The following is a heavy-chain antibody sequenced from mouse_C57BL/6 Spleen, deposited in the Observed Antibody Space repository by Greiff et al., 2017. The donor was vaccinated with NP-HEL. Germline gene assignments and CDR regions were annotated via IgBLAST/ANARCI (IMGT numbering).Heavy chain of an antibody. J-gene: IGHJ4*01. V-gene: IGHV1-52*01. Sequence: QVQLQQPGAELVRPGSSVKLSCKASGYTFTSYWMHWVKQRPIQGLEWIGNIDPSDSETHYNQKFKDKATLTVDKSSSTAYMQLSSLTSEDSAVYYCARNRVRRDYAMDYWGQGTSVTVSA. CDR2: IDPSDSET. CDR1: GYTFTSYW. CDR3: ARNRVRRDYAMDY. D-gene: IGHD2-14*01.